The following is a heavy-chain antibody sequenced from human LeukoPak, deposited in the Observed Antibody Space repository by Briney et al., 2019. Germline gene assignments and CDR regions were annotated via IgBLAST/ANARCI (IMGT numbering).Heavy chain of an antibody. V-gene: IGHV1-8*01. CDR1: EYTFTNSD. CDR3: AGGYYDNRGYYFDF. J-gene: IGHJ4*02. CDR2: MNPNSGNT. Sequence: ASVRVSCKASEYTFTNSDINWVRQATGQGLEWMEWMNPNSGNTGYAQKFQGRVTMTKNTSISTAYMELSSLRSEDTAVYYCAGGYYDNRGYYFDFWGQGTLVTVSS. D-gene: IGHD3-22*01.